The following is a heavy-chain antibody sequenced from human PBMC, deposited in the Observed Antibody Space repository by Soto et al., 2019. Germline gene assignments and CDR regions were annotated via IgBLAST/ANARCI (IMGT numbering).Heavy chain of an antibody. J-gene: IGHJ6*02. Sequence: SQTLSLTCAISGDSVSSNSAAWNWIRQSPSRGLEWLGRTYYRSKWYNDYAVSVKRRITINPDTSKNQFSLHLNSVTPENTAVYFCARDRGYSCSWPPAVGYYYYGMDLWGQGNRVTVSS. V-gene: IGHV6-1*01. CDR1: GDSVSSNSAA. CDR3: ARDRGYSCSWPPAVGYYYYGMDL. D-gene: IGHD6-13*01. CDR2: TYYRSKWYN.